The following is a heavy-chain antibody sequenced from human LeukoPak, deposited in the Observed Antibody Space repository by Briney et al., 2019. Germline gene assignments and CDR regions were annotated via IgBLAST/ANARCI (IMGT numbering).Heavy chain of an antibody. CDR1: GGSISSSSYY. CDR3: ASTEDIVVVPAATGDY. Sequence: SETLSLTCTVSGGSISSSSYYWGWIRQPPGKGLEWIGSIYYSGSTYYNPSLKSRVTISVDTSKNQFSLKLSSVTAADTAVYYCASTEDIVVVPAATGDYWGQGTLVTVSS. CDR2: IYYSGST. V-gene: IGHV4-39*01. D-gene: IGHD2-2*01. J-gene: IGHJ4*02.